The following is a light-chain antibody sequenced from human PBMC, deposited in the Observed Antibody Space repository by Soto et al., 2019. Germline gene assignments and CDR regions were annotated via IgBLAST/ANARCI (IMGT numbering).Light chain of an antibody. CDR2: EDS. CDR3: CSYAGSSTSWV. V-gene: IGLV2-23*01. Sequence: QSALTQPASVSGSPGQSITISCTGTSSDAGNYNFVSWYQQHPGKAPKVIIYEDSTRPSGVSNRISGSKSGNTASLTISGLQAEDEADYYCCSYAGSSTSWVLGGGTQLTVL. CDR1: SSDAGNYNF. J-gene: IGLJ3*02.